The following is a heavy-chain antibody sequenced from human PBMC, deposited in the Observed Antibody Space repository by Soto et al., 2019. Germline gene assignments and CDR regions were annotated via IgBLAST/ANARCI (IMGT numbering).Heavy chain of an antibody. J-gene: IGHJ4*02. CDR1: GFILRSYS. CDR2: IAYDGITQ. Sequence: PAGSLRLSFEASGFILRSYSLHWVRQAPGKGLEWVALIAYDGITQYYGDSEKGRFFVSRDTSKNTLFLQLNSLRGEDTAVYYCAKVSRPSRISTPDFDFWGQGTLVTVSS. V-gene: IGHV3-30-3*01. CDR3: AKVSRPSRISTPDFDF.